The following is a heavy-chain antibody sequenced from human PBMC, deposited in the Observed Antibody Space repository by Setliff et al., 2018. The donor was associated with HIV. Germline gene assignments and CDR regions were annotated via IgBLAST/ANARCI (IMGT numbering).Heavy chain of an antibody. CDR1: GYSFSSYG. Sequence: GASVKVSCKASGYSFSSYGIGWVRLAPGQGLEWMGWMSTDNGNTNYAQKVQGRVTMTTDTGTRTAYMELRSLRSEDTAMYYCATKVHCTNGVCLDAFDTWGQGTMVTVSS. D-gene: IGHD2-8*01. CDR3: ATKVHCTNGVCLDAFDT. CDR2: MSTDNGNT. J-gene: IGHJ3*02. V-gene: IGHV1-18*01.